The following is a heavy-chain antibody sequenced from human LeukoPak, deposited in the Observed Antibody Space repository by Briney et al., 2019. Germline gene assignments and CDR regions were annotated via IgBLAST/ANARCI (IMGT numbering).Heavy chain of an antibody. CDR1: GGSVSSINLY. D-gene: IGHD2-21*01. J-gene: IGHJ4*02. Sequence: PSETLSLTCTVSGGSVSSINLYWGWIRQPPGKGLEWIGSIYYSGDTSYNPSLKNRVTMSVDTSKNQFSLRLSSLTAADTAVYYCAGPNSNARFAYWGQGALVTVSS. CDR3: AGPNSNARFAY. V-gene: IGHV4-39*01. CDR2: IYYSGDT.